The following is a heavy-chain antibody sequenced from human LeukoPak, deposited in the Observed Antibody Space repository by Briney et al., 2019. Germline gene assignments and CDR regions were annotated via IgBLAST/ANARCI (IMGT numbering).Heavy chain of an antibody. V-gene: IGHV3-23*01. J-gene: IGHJ4*02. Sequence: GGSLRLSCAASGFTFSSYAMSWVRQAPGKGLEWVSAISGSGGSTYYADSVKGRFTISRDNSKNTLYLQMNSLRAEDTAVYYCAKDTSGYYDSSGYPNPVDYRGQGTLVTVSS. CDR3: AKDTSGYYDSSGYPNPVDY. D-gene: IGHD3-22*01. CDR1: GFTFSSYA. CDR2: ISGSGGST.